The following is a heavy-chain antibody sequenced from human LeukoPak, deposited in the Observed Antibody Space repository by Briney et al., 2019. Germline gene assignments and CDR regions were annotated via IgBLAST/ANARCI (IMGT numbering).Heavy chain of an antibody. D-gene: IGHD3-10*01. V-gene: IGHV4-30-2*02. Sequence: PSETLSLTCAVSGGSISSGGYSWSWIRQPPGKGLEWIGYIYHSGSTYYNPSLKSRVTISVDTSKNQFSLKLSSVTAADTAVYYCARSYYYGSGSYCFDYWGQGTLVTVSS. CDR3: ARSYYYGSGSYCFDY. J-gene: IGHJ4*02. CDR1: GGSISSGGYS. CDR2: IYHSGST.